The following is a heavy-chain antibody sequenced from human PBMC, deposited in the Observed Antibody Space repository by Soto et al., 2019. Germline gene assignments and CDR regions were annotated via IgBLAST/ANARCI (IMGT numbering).Heavy chain of an antibody. Sequence: ASVKVSCKASGYTFTSYGVSWVRQAPGQGLEWMGRISAYNGNTNYAQKLQGRVTMTTDTSTSTAYMELRSLRSDDTAVYYCARASHQYCSSTSCPSYYWGQGTLVTVSS. J-gene: IGHJ4*02. CDR3: ARASHQYCSSTSCPSYY. D-gene: IGHD2-2*01. CDR2: ISAYNGNT. CDR1: GYTFTSYG. V-gene: IGHV1-18*01.